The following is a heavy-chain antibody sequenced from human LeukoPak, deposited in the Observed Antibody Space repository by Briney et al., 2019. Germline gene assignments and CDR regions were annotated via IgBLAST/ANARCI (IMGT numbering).Heavy chain of an antibody. CDR3: AKDRYYDTSGHYYFDY. Sequence: GGSLRLSCAASGFTFNTYGMHWVRQAPGKGLEWVAFIRYDGSNKYYADSVKGRFTISRDNSKNMLYLQMNSLRAEDTAVYYCAKDRYYDTSGHYYFDYWGQGTLVTVSS. V-gene: IGHV3-30*02. D-gene: IGHD3-22*01. J-gene: IGHJ4*02. CDR2: IRYDGSNK. CDR1: GFTFNTYG.